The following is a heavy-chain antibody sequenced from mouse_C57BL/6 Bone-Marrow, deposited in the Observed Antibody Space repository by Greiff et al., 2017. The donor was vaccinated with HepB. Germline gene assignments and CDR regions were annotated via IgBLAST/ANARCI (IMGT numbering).Heavy chain of an antibody. Sequence: QVQLQQSGPGLVQPSQSLSITCTVSGFSLTSYGVHWVRQSPGKGLEWLGVIWRGGSTDYNAAFMSRLSITKDNSTSQVFFKMTSLQADDTAIYYGAKPYYYDDWFAYWGRGTLVTVSA. CDR1: GFSLTSYG. J-gene: IGHJ3*01. D-gene: IGHD2-4*01. CDR2: IWRGGST. V-gene: IGHV2-5*01. CDR3: AKPYYYDDWFAY.